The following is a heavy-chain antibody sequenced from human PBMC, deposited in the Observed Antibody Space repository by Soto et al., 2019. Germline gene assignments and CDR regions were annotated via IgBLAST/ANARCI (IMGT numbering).Heavy chain of an antibody. V-gene: IGHV3-30-3*01. Sequence: QVQLVESGGGVVQPGRSLRLSCAASGFTFSSYAMHWVRQAPGKGLEWVAVISYEGSNKYYADSVKGRFTISRDNSKNTLYLQMNSLRAEDTAVYYCARDDLVYQLLSALSPDYWGQGTLVTVSS. CDR3: ARDDLVYQLLSALSPDY. CDR1: GFTFSSYA. D-gene: IGHD2-2*01. J-gene: IGHJ4*02. CDR2: ISYEGSNK.